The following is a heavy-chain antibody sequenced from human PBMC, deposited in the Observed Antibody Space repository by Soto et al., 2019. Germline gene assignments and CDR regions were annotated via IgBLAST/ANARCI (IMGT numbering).Heavy chain of an antibody. CDR2: IRSKTYGGIT. J-gene: IGHJ4*02. CDR3: TRDKLGIQVDY. Sequence: GGSLRLSCTASGFTFGDYAMTWFRQAPGKGLEWVGFIRSKTYGGITEYAASVKGRFIISRDDSKSIAYLQMNSLKTEDTAVYYCTRDKLGIQVDYWGRGTPVTVSS. V-gene: IGHV3-49*03. CDR1: GFTFGDYA. D-gene: IGHD3-10*01.